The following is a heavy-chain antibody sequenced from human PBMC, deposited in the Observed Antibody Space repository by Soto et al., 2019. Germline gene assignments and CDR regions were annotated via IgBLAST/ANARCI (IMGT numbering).Heavy chain of an antibody. V-gene: IGHV4-61*01. CDR1: GGSVSTTTHF. J-gene: IGHJ4*02. D-gene: IGHD5-18*01. Sequence: ETLSLTFTVSGGSVSTTTHFWSWIRQPPGKGLEWIGYISNSGSTNYNASLKSPVTISVDTSKNQFYLQLTSVTAADTAVYFCARLNLSTYSLLDYRGQGVFVTVSS. CDR2: ISNSGST. CDR3: ARLNLSTYSLLDY.